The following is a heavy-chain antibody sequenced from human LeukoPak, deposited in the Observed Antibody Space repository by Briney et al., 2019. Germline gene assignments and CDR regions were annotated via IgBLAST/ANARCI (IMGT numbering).Heavy chain of an antibody. D-gene: IGHD6-25*01. CDR3: AREPSGLLFDY. J-gene: IGHJ4*02. Sequence: ASVKVSCKASGYTFTKFGISWVRQAPGQEFEWMGWISPYNDNTNYAKKFQGRVTLTTDTSTSTAYMELRGLTSDDTAVYYCAREPSGLLFDYWGLGTLVTVSS. CDR1: GYTFTKFG. V-gene: IGHV1-18*01. CDR2: ISPYNDNT.